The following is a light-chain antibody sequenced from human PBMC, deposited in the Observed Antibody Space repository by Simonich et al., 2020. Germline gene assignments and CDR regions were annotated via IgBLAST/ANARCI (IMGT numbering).Light chain of an antibody. CDR1: SSNIGAGYD. CDR2: GTS. Sequence: QSVLTQPPSVSGAPGQRVTISCTGSSSNIGAGYDGHWYPQLPGTAPKLLIYGTSKRPSGVPDRFSGSKSGTSASLAITGLQAEDEADYYCQSYDSSLSGSVFGGGTKLTVL. CDR3: QSYDSSLSGSV. J-gene: IGLJ3*02. V-gene: IGLV1-40*01.